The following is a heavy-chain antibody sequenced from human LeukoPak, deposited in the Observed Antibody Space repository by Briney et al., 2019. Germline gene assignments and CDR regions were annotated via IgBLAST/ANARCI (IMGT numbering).Heavy chain of an antibody. CDR3: ARATVPYGGSGRGGFDY. CDR1: LCTFSSYA. D-gene: IGHD4/OR15-4a*01. Sequence: PGGSLRLSCAASLCTFSSYAMHWVRQAPGKGLEWVAVISYDGSNKYYADSVKGRFTISRDNSKNTLCLQMNSLRAEDTAVYYCARATVPYGGSGRGGFDYWGQGTLVTVSS. J-gene: IGHJ4*02. V-gene: IGHV3-30-3*01. CDR2: ISYDGSNK.